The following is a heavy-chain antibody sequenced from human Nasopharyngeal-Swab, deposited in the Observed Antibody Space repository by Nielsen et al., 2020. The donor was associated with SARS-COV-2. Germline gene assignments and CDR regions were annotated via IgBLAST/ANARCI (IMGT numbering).Heavy chain of an antibody. CDR2: ISGGSDST. CDR3: ARDSGIGAYFYYGMDV. V-gene: IGHV3-23*01. J-gene: IGHJ6*02. Sequence: GESLKISCAASGFTFSNFAMRWVRQAPGKGLEWVSVISGGSDSTYYTDSVRGRFTISRDNSKNTLNLQMNNLRAEDTAVYYCARDSGIGAYFYYGMDVWGQGTTVTVSS. D-gene: IGHD3-10*01. CDR1: GFTFSNFA.